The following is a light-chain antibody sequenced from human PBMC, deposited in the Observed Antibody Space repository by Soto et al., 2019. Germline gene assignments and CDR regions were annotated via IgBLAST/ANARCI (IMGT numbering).Light chain of an antibody. CDR2: EVS. CDR3: SSYTTTTPLWA. J-gene: IGLJ3*02. CDR1: SSDIGAYNY. Sequence: QSALTQPASVSGSPGQSITISCTGTSSDIGAYNYVSWYQQHPGKAPKLIIYEVSNQPSGISNRFSGSKSGNAASLTISGLQAADEADYFCSSYTTTTPLWAFGGGTKLTVL. V-gene: IGLV2-14*01.